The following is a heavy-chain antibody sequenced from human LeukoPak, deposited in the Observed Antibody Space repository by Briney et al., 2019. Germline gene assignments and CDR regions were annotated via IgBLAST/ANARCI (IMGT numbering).Heavy chain of an antibody. CDR1: GFTFSNYG. V-gene: IGHV3-33*01. Sequence: PGGSPRLSCAASGFTFSNYGMHWVRQAPGKGLEWVTFIWYDGSNKYYADSVKGRFTISRDNSKNTLYLQLNSLRAEDTAVYYCARDGPTYRDGLDVWGQGTTVTVSS. J-gene: IGHJ6*02. CDR2: IWYDGSNK. CDR3: ARDGPTYRDGLDV. D-gene: IGHD1-1*01.